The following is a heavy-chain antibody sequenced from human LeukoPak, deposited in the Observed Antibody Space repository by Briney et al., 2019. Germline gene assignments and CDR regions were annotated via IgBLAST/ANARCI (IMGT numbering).Heavy chain of an antibody. V-gene: IGHV1-18*01. CDR3: ARSAPLRWEYYFDY. CDR2: ISAYNGNT. J-gene: IGHJ4*02. D-gene: IGHD4-23*01. CDR1: GYTFTSYG. Sequence: ASVTVSCTASGYTFTSYGISWVRQAPGQGLEWMGWISAYNGNTNYAQMLQGRVTITTDTSTSTAYMELRSLRSDDTAVYYRARSAPLRWEYYFDYWGQGPLVSVST.